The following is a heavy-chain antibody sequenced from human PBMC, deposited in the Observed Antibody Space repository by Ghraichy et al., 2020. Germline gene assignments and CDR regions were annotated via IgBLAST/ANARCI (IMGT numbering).Heavy chain of an antibody. CDR1: GFTFSSYG. CDR3: ARELDYDYIWGSYRYTAMFDYGMDV. Sequence: GGSLRLSCAASGFTFSSYGMHWVRQAPGKGLEWVAVIWYDGSNKYYADSVKGRFTISRDNSKNTLYLQMNSLRAEDTAVYYCARELDYDYIWGSYRYTAMFDYGMDVWGQGTTVTVSS. D-gene: IGHD3-16*02. CDR2: IWYDGSNK. J-gene: IGHJ6*02. V-gene: IGHV3-33*01.